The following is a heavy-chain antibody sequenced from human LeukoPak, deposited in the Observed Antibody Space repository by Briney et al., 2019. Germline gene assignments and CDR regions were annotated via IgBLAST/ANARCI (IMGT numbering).Heavy chain of an antibody. J-gene: IGHJ4*02. D-gene: IGHD3-22*01. CDR1: GGSFSGYY. CDR3: ARVPYYDSWPQFDY. CDR2: INHSGST. Sequence: SETLSLTCAVYGGSFSGYYWSWIRQPPGKGLEWIGEINHSGSTNYNPSLKSRVTISVDTSKNQFSLKLSSVTAADTAVYYCARVPYYDSWPQFDYWGQGTLVTGSS. V-gene: IGHV4-34*01.